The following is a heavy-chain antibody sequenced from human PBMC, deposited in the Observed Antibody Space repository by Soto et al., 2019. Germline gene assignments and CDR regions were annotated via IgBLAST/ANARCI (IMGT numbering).Heavy chain of an antibody. V-gene: IGHV3-23*01. D-gene: IGHD6-19*01. CDR1: GFTFSRYA. J-gene: IGHJ3*01. CDR2: IDGTGDNT. Sequence: ESVGGLVQPGGSLTLSCAASGFTFSRYAMSWLRQAPGKGLEWVSAIDGTGDNTHYADSVKGRFTFSRDNSRNTLYLQMNGLRTEDTALYYCAKQVTGWFNDAFDVWGQGTLVTVSS. CDR3: AKQVTGWFNDAFDV.